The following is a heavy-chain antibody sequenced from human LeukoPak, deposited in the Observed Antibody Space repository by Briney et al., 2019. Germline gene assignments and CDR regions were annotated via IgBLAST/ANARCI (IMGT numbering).Heavy chain of an antibody. J-gene: IGHJ4*02. CDR1: GYTFTGYY. V-gene: IGHV1-2*02. CDR2: INPNHGDT. CDR3: ARSPHILTGENFDY. Sequence: GASVTVSCTASGYTFTGYYMHWVRQAPGQGLEWMGWINPNHGDTNYAQKFQDRVSMTRDTSISTAYMHLSRLRSADTAVYYCARSPHILTGENFDYWGQGTLLTVSS. D-gene: IGHD3-9*01.